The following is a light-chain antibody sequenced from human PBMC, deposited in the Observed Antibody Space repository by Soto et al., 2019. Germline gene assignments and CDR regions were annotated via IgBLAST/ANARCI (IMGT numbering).Light chain of an antibody. J-gene: IGKJ1*01. CDR1: QNINNW. V-gene: IGKV1-5*01. Sequence: GDRVPIPCRASQNINNWIAWYQQKPGKAPKFLIYDASTLESGVPSRFSGSGFGTELSLTISSLQPDDFGSYYCQHRRTFGQGTKVDIK. CDR3: QHRRT. CDR2: DAS.